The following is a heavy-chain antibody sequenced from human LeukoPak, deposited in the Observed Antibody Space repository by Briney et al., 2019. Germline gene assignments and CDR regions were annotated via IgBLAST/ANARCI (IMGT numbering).Heavy chain of an antibody. J-gene: IGHJ6*03. CDR2: INWNGGST. Sequence: GGSLRLSCGASGFTFTYYGMHWVRQAPGKGLEWVSGINWNGGSTGYADSVKGRFTISRDNSKNTLFLQMNSLRAEDTAVYYCARGDYGSGSPYYYYYMDVWGKGTTVTISS. V-gene: IGHV3-20*04. CDR3: ARGDYGSGSPYYYYYMDV. CDR1: GFTFTYYG. D-gene: IGHD3-10*01.